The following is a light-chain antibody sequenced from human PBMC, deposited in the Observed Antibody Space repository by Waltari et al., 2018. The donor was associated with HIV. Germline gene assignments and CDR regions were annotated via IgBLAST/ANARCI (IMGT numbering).Light chain of an antibody. CDR2: RIS. Sequence: EIVMTQSPLSSPVTLGHPASISCSSSRSLLHSDGNTYLRWLHKSAGQPPRLLSDRISNRFAGAAERFGGSGAGTDFPLKSSSVEAEDVGVYYCLQATQYPHTFGQGTKLEIK. CDR3: LQATQYPHT. V-gene: IGKV2-24*01. J-gene: IGKJ2*01. CDR1: RSLLHSDGNTY.